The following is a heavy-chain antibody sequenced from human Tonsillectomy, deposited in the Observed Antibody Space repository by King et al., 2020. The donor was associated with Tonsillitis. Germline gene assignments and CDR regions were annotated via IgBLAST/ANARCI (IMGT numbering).Heavy chain of an antibody. V-gene: IGHV4-31*03. D-gene: IGHD3-10*01. CDR3: ARAIYGSGSYTYYVDY. Sequence: VQLQESGPGLVKPSQTLSLTCTVSGGSISSSVYYWSWIRQHPGKGLEWIGYIYYSGSTYYNPSLKSRVTISVDTSKNQFSLKLSSVTAADTAVYYCARAIYGSGSYTYYVDYWGQGTLVTVSS. CDR1: GGSISSSVYY. CDR2: IYYSGST. J-gene: IGHJ4*02.